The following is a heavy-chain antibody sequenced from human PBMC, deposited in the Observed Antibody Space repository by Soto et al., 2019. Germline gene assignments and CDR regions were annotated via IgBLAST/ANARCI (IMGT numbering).Heavy chain of an antibody. CDR1: GFTFSSYG. CDR3: ARGDTLGNYDILTGPLTLFDY. D-gene: IGHD3-9*01. CDR2: IWYDGSNK. J-gene: IGHJ4*02. V-gene: IGHV3-33*01. Sequence: GGSLRLSCAVSGFTFSSYGMHWVRQAPGKGLEWVAVIWYDGSNKYYADSVKGRFTISRDNSKNTLYLQMNSLRAEDTAVYYCARGDTLGNYDILTGPLTLFDYWGQGTLVTVS.